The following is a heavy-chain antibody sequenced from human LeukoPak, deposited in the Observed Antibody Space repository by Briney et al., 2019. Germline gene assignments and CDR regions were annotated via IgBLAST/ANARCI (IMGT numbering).Heavy chain of an antibody. CDR3: AKDGHCPALCTTQIAVAGYNDN. V-gene: IGHV3-23*01. J-gene: IGHJ4*02. CDR1: GFTFSIYT. D-gene: IGHD6-19*01. CDR2: INYNVDTK. Sequence: PGGSLRLSCAASGFTFSIYTMNWVRQAPGKGLECVSIINYNVDTKYYAESVQGRFTISRDNSKNTVYLQMNSLRAEDTAIYYCAKDGHCPALCTTQIAVAGYNDNWGQGTLVTVSS.